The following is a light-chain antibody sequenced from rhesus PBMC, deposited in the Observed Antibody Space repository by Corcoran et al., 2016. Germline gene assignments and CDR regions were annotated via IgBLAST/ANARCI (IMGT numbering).Light chain of an antibody. J-gene: IGKJ4*01. V-gene: IGKV1-44*01. CDR1: QTISSY. Sequence: DIQMTQSPSSLSASVGDRVTITCRASQTISSYLARYQQKPGKVPKLLIYAASSLESGVPSRFSGSGSGTEFTLPISSLPPEDFATYSCPQPHSPPPTFGGGTKVEIK. CDR3: PQPHSPPPT. CDR2: AAS.